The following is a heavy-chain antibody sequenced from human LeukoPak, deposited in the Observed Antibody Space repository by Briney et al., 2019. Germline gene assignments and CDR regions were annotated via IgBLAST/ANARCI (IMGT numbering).Heavy chain of an antibody. CDR3: ARSKGIYCSSTSCYSDWFDP. D-gene: IGHD2-2*01. Sequence: GESLKISCKGSGYSFIRYWIGWVRQMPGKGLEWMGIIYPGDSDTRYSPSFQGQVTISADKSISTAYLQWSSLKASDTAMYYCARSKGIYCSSTSCYSDWFDPWGQGTLVTVSS. V-gene: IGHV5-51*01. CDR2: IYPGDSDT. CDR1: GYSFIRYW. J-gene: IGHJ5*02.